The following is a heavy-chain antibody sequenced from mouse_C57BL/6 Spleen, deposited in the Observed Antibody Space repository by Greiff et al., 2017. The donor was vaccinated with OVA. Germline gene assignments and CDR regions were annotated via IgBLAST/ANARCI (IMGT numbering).Heavy chain of an antibody. CDR2: IDPSDSYT. CDR3: ARRGWLLWYFDV. V-gene: IGHV1-50*01. CDR1: GYTFTSYW. Sequence: QVQLQQPGAELVKPGASVKLSCKASGYTFTSYWMQWVKQRPGQGLEWIGEIDPSDSYTNYNQKFKGKATLTVDTSSSTAYMQLSSLTSEDSAVCYCARRGWLLWYFDVWGTGTTVTVSS. D-gene: IGHD2-3*01. J-gene: IGHJ1*03.